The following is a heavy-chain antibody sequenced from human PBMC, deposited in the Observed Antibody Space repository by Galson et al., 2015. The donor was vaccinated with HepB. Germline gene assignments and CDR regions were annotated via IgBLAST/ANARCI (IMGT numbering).Heavy chain of an antibody. Sequence: SVKVSCKASGYTFTGYYMHWVRQAPGQGLEWMGWINPNSGGTNYAQKFQGRVTITADKSTSTAYMELSSLRSEDTAVYYCASSPQDQYSSSWYADYWGQGTLVTVSS. J-gene: IGHJ4*02. V-gene: IGHV1-2*02. D-gene: IGHD6-13*01. CDR2: INPNSGGT. CDR3: ASSPQDQYSSSWYADY. CDR1: GYTFTGYY.